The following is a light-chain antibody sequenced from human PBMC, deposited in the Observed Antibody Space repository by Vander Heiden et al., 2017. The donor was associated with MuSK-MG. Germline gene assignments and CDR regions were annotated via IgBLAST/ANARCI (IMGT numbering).Light chain of an antibody. CDR2: GAS. J-gene: IGKJ1*01. CDR3: QRDGSSPQT. Sequence: IVLTLSPGTLSLSPGERATLSCRASQGVSSSYVAWYRQKPGQAPRLLIDGASSRATGIPDRFSGSASGTDFTLTIRRLGPEDCAVDYCQRDGSSPQTFGQGTKLEIK. V-gene: IGKV3-20*01. CDR1: QGVSSSY.